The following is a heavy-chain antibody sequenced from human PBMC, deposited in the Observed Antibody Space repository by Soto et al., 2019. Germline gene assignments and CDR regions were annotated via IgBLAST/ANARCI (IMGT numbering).Heavy chain of an antibody. CDR2: IIPMFGTP. D-gene: IGHD1-26*01. CDR3: AGARDQPPVGLYFAS. J-gene: IGHJ4*02. Sequence: QVQLVQSGAEVKKPGSSVKVSCKASGDAFTNYIFDWVRQSPGQGLEWMGGIIPMFGTPKYAQTFQDRVTISADVSTGTAYLELTSLRFDDTAVYYCAGARDQPPVGLYFASWGEGTRVTVSS. CDR1: GDAFTNYI. V-gene: IGHV1-69*01.